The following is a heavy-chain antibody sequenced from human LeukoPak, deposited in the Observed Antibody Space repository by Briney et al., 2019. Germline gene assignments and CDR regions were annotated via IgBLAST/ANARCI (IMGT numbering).Heavy chain of an antibody. V-gene: IGHV3-74*03. Sequence: GGSLRLSCAASGFTFSNYWMHWVRQAPGKGLVWVSHINNDGSNTKYADSVKGRFTISRDNAKNMLYLQMNSLRAEDTAVYFCARDYFYVMDVWGQGTTVTVSS. CDR1: GFTFSNYW. J-gene: IGHJ6*02. CDR3: ARDYFYVMDV. CDR2: INNDGSNT.